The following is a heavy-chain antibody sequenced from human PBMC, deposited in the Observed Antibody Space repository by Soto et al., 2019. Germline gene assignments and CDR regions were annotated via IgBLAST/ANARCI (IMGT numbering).Heavy chain of an antibody. D-gene: IGHD6-13*01. V-gene: IGHV4-59*01. Sequence: SETLSLTCTVSGGSISSYYWSWIRQPPGKGLEWIGYIYYSGSTNYNPSLESRVTISVDTSKNQFSLKLSSVTAADTAVYYCARVGGAAGMGPSIYYMDVWGKGTTVTVSS. CDR3: ARVGGAAGMGPSIYYMDV. CDR2: IYYSGST. CDR1: GGSISSYY. J-gene: IGHJ6*03.